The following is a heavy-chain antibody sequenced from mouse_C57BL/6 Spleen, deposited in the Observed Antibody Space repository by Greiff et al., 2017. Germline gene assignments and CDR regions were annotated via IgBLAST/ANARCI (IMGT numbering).Heavy chain of an antibody. V-gene: IGHV1-64*01. D-gene: IGHD1-1*01. CDR1: GYTFTSYW. CDR3: AREGNHYYYGSSPLNYAMDY. CDR2: IHPNSGST. Sequence: QVQLKQPGAELVKPGASVKLSCKASGYTFTSYWMHWVKQRPGQGLEWIGMIHPNSGSTNYNEKFKSKATLTVDKSSSTAYMQLSSLTSEDSAVYYCAREGNHYYYGSSPLNYAMDYWGQGTSVTVSS. J-gene: IGHJ4*01.